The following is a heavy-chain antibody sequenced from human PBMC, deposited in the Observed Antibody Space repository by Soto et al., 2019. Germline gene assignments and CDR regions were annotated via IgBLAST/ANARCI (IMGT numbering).Heavy chain of an antibody. CDR1: GFTFSSYA. J-gene: IGHJ4*02. Sequence: GGSLRLSCAASGFTFSSYAMSWVRQAPGKGLEWVSAISGSGGSTYYADSVKGRFTISRDNSKNTLYLQMNSLRAEDTAVYYCAKGPRSSSWAPQDYWGQGTLVTVSS. CDR3: AKGPRSSSWAPQDY. CDR2: ISGSGGST. D-gene: IGHD6-13*01. V-gene: IGHV3-23*01.